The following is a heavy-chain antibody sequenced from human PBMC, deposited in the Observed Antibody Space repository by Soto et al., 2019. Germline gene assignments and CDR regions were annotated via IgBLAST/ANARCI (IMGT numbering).Heavy chain of an antibody. J-gene: IGHJ4*02. CDR2: SSYDGAKT. CDR3: AKDPVANAFSDYYFQH. CDR1: GFSFRNFG. Sequence: QVQLVESGGGVVQPGRSLRLSCTGSGFSFRNFGMHWVRQAPGKGPEWLAVSSYDGAKTHHADSVKGRFTVSRDSSKNTLYLQMDSLRIEDTAMYFCAKDPVANAFSDYYFQHWGQGTLVTVSS. V-gene: IGHV3-30*18.